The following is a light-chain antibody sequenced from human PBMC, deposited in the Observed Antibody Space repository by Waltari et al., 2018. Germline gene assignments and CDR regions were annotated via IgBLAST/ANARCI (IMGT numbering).Light chain of an antibody. CDR3: LQDYDYPWT. CDR2: GAT. J-gene: IGKJ1*01. CDR1: QGIRND. V-gene: IGKV1-6*01. Sequence: AIQMTQSPSSLSASVGDRVTITCRASQGIRNDLGWYQQKPGKAPKLLIDGATSLQGGVPSRFSGSGSGREFTLTINSLQPEDLATYYCLQDYDYPWTFGQGTKVEIK.